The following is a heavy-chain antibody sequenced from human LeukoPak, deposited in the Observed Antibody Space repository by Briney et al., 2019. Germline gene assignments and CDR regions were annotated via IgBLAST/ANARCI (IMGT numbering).Heavy chain of an antibody. Sequence: ASVKVSCKASGGTFSSYAISWVRQGPGQGLEWMGGIIPIFGTANYAQKFQGRVTITTDESTSTAYMELRSLRSDDTAVYYCARDRSRYYYDSSGYGPFGYWGQGTLVTVSS. J-gene: IGHJ4*02. CDR2: IIPIFGTA. D-gene: IGHD3-22*01. CDR3: ARDRSRYYYDSSGYGPFGY. CDR1: GGTFSSYA. V-gene: IGHV1-69*05.